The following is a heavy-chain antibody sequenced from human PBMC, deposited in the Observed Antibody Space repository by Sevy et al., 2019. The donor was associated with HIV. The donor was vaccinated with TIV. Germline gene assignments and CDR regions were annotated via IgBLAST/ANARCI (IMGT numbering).Heavy chain of an antibody. D-gene: IGHD2-8*01. CDR1: GFTFAKYS. Sequence: GGSLRLSCAASGFTFAKYSMSWVRQAPGKGLEWVSTFSFGCGRINYADSAKDRFTISRDDSKNTLFLQMNSLRAEDTATYFSAREGCTQPHDYWGQGTLVTVSS. CDR2: FSFGCGRI. CDR3: AREGCTQPHDY. V-gene: IGHV3-23*01. J-gene: IGHJ4*02.